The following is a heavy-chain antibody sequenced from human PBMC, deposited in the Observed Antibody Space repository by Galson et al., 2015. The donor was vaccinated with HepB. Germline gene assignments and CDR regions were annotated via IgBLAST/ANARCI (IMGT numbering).Heavy chain of an antibody. CDR3: VKDNNVDDDILTGPSPYFDY. CDR2: ISDSGGIT. V-gene: IGHV3-23*01. J-gene: IGHJ4*02. CDR1: GFTFSNFA. Sequence: SLRLSCAASGFTFSNFAMNWVRQAPGKGLEWVSYISDSGGITYYADSVKGRFTISRDNSKNTLYLQVSGLRGEDTAVYYCVKDNNVDDDILTGPSPYFDYWGQGTLVTVSS. D-gene: IGHD3-9*01.